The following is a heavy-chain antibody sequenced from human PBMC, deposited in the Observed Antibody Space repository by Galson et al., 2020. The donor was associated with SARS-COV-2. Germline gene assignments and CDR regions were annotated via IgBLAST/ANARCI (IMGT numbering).Heavy chain of an antibody. D-gene: IGHD1-1*01. CDR2: ILYDGSKK. V-gene: IGHV3-30*03. Sequence: GESLKIYCAASGLTLRTYAIHWVRQAPGKGLEWVASILYDGSKKFHRDSVKGRFSISRDNSKNTTYLQMNSLKSEDTALYYCAREVMEGGAIDVWGQGTTVTVSS. J-gene: IGHJ6*02. CDR1: GLTLRTYA. CDR3: AREVMEGGAIDV.